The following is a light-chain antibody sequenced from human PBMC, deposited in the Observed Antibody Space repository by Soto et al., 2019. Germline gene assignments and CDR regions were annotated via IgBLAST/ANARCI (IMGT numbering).Light chain of an antibody. Sequence: EIVLTQSPWTLSLSPGERATLSCRASQSVSSSYLAWYQQKPGQAPRLLIYAASSRATGIPDRFSGSGSGTDFTLTISRLEPEDCAVYYCQQYGSSPPYTFGQGTKLEIK. CDR3: QQYGSSPPYT. V-gene: IGKV3-20*01. CDR1: QSVSSSY. CDR2: AAS. J-gene: IGKJ2*01.